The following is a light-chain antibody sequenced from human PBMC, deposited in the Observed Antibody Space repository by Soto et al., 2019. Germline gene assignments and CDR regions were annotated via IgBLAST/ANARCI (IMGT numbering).Light chain of an antibody. V-gene: IGLV1-51*01. Sequence: QSVLTQPPSVSAAPGQKVIISCSGSSSNIGNNYVSWYQQLPGTAPKVLIYENNKRPSGIPDRFSGSKSGTSATLGITGLQTGDEADYDCGTWDSSLSTSYVFGTGTKLTVL. CDR3: GTWDSSLSTSYV. J-gene: IGLJ1*01. CDR2: ENN. CDR1: SSNIGNNY.